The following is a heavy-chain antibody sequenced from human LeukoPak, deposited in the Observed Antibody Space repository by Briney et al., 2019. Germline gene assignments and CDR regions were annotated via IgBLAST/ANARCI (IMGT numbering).Heavy chain of an antibody. CDR3: AKYCPKVEPPDYMDV. V-gene: IGHV3-7*03. D-gene: IGHD1-26*01. Sequence: QPGGSLRLSCAASGFTFSSYWMSWVRQAPGKGLEWVANIKQDGSEKYYVDSVKGRFTISRDNAKNSLYLQMNSLRVEDTAVYYCAKYCPKVEPPDYMDVWGKGTTVTVS. CDR2: IKQDGSEK. J-gene: IGHJ6*03. CDR1: GFTFSSYW.